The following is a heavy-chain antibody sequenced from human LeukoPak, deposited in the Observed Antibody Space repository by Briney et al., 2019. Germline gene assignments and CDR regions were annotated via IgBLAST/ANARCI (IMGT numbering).Heavy chain of an antibody. CDR2: IIPIFGTA. J-gene: IGHJ3*02. Sequence: GSSVKVSCKASGGTFSSYAIIWVRQAPGQGLEWMGGIIPIFGTANYAQKFQGRVTITTDESTSTAYMELSSLRSEDTAVYYCARGGGGLAYCGGDCQGAFDIWGQGTMVTVSS. CDR3: ARGGGGLAYCGGDCQGAFDI. CDR1: GGTFSSYA. V-gene: IGHV1-69*05. D-gene: IGHD2-21*02.